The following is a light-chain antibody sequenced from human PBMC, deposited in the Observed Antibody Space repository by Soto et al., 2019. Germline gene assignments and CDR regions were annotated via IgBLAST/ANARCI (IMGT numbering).Light chain of an antibody. V-gene: IGKV1-12*01. J-gene: IGKJ3*01. Sequence: DIPMTQSPSSVSAFVGDRVIITGRASQGSSRSLAWYQQKSGEAPKLLIYAASNLQSGVPPRFSGSGSGTEFTLTITRLQAEDFAADYCQQAYSFPFTFGVGSKVDIK. CDR3: QQAYSFPFT. CDR1: QGSSRS. CDR2: AAS.